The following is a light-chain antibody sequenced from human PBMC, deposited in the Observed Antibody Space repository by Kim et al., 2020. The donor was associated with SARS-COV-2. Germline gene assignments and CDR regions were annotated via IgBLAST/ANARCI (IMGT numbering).Light chain of an antibody. J-gene: IGLJ2*01. CDR3: QAWDSSTAV. CDR1: KLGDKY. CDR2: QDS. Sequence: SYELTQPPSVSVSPGQTASITCSGDKLGDKYACWYQQKPGQSPVLVIYQDSKRPSGIPERFSGSNSGNTATLTISGHQAMDEADYYCQAWDSSTAVLGGG. V-gene: IGLV3-1*01.